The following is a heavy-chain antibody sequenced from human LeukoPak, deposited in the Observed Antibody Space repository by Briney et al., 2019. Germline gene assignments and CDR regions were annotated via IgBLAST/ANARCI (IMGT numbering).Heavy chain of an antibody. D-gene: IGHD4-23*01. CDR2: IYYSGST. CDR3: ARSSYSSNWSKDY. V-gene: IGHV4-39*01. Sequence: PSETLSLTYTVSGGSISRSTNYWGWIRQPPGKGLEWIGSIYYSGSTYYNPSLKSRVTISVDASKNQFSLKVSSVTAADTAVYYCARSSYSSNWSKDYWGQGTLVTVSS. CDR1: GGSISRSTNY. J-gene: IGHJ4*02.